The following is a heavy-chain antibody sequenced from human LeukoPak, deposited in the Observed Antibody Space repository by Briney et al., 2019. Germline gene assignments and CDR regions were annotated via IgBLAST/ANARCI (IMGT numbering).Heavy chain of an antibody. J-gene: IGHJ6*02. CDR3: ADDRVQMCYTSYMDV. Sequence: PWGSLTLSCAAYGFTFSNFSMSWVRQPPGKGLEWVSSLTRGGIDTYYAYSEKCRSTISRDNSKNTFSPHMHSLRAEGSAVSSCADDRVQMCYTSYMDVWGQGTPVTVSS. D-gene: IGHD2-2*02. CDR1: GFTFSNFS. CDR2: LTRGGIDT. V-gene: IGHV3-23*01.